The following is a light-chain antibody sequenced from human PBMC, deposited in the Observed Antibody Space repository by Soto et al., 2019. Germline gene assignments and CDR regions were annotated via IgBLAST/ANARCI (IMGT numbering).Light chain of an antibody. CDR2: EVN. Sequence: QSVLTQPASVSGAPGQSIAISCTGTSSDVGAFNYVSWYQQHPGKAPKVVIYEVNKRPSGVPDRFSGSKSGNAASLTVSGLQAEDEADYYCSSHTGSNTYVFGAGTKVTVL. CDR1: SSDVGAFNY. J-gene: IGLJ1*01. CDR3: SSHTGSNTYV. V-gene: IGLV2-8*01.